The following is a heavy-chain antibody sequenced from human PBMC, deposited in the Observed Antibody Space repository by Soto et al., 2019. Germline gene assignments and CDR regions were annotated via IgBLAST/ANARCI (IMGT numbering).Heavy chain of an antibody. CDR3: AREDPAGYYYYGMDV. V-gene: IGHV1-46*01. D-gene: IGHD2-2*01. CDR1: GYTFTSYY. CDR2: INPSGGST. Sequence: GASVKVSCKASGYTFTSYYMHWVRQAPGQGLEWMGIINPSGGSTSYAQKFQGRVTMTRDTSTSTVYMELSSLRSEDTAVYYCAREDPAGYYYYGMDVWGQGTTVTVSS. J-gene: IGHJ6*02.